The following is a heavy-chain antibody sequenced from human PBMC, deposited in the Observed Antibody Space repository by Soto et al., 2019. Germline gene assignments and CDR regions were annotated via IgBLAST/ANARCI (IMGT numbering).Heavy chain of an antibody. CDR3: ARDRGGSYYSLDY. CDR2: IYYSGST. V-gene: IGHV4-4*02. Sequence: PSETLSLTCAVSGGSISSSNWWSWVRQPPGKGLEWIGEIYYSGSTNYNPSLKSRVTISVDTSKNQFSLKLSSVTAADTAVYYCARDRGGSYYSLDYWGQGTLVTVSS. CDR1: GGSISSSNW. J-gene: IGHJ4*02. D-gene: IGHD1-26*01.